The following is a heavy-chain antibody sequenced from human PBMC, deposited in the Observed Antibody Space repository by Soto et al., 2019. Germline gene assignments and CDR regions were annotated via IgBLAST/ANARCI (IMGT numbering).Heavy chain of an antibody. CDR1: GYTFTSYG. V-gene: IGHV1-18*01. J-gene: IGHJ4*02. Sequence: QVQLVQSGAEVKKPGASVKVSCKASGYTFTSYGISWVRQAPGQGLEWMGWISAYNGNTNYAQKLQGRVTMTTDTYTSTAYMELRSLRSDDTAVYYCARGPAYYDILTGYYPLDYWGQGTLVTVSS. D-gene: IGHD3-9*01. CDR2: ISAYNGNT. CDR3: ARGPAYYDILTGYYPLDY.